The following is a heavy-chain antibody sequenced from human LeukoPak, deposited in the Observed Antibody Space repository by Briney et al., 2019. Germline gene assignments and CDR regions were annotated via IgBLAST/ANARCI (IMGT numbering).Heavy chain of an antibody. CDR1: GFTFSSYS. V-gene: IGHV3-21*01. D-gene: IGHD1-26*01. Sequence: GGSLRLSCGASGFTFSSYSMNWVRQAPGKGLEWVSSISSSSSYIYYADSVKGRFTISRDNAKNSLYLQMNSLRAEDTAVYYCAKDTFEWELSRAYYFDYWGQGTLVTVSS. CDR3: AKDTFEWELSRAYYFDY. J-gene: IGHJ4*02. CDR2: ISSSSSYI.